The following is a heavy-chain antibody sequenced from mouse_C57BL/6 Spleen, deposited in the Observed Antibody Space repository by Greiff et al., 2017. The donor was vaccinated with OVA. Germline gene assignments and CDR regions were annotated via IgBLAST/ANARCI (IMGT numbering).Heavy chain of an antibody. V-gene: IGHV1-26*01. CDR2: INPNNGGT. CDR3: ARGYYYAFDY. D-gene: IGHD1-1*01. Sequence: VQLQQSGPELVKPGASVKISCKASGYTFTDYYMNWVKQSHGKSLEWIGDINPNNGGTSYNQKFKGKATLTVDKSSSTAYMELRSLTSEDSAVYYCARGYYYAFDYWGQGTTLTVSS. J-gene: IGHJ2*01. CDR1: GYTFTDYY.